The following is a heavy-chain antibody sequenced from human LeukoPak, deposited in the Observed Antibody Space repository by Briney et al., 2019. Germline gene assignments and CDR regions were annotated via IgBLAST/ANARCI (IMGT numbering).Heavy chain of an antibody. Sequence: GGSLRLSCAASGFTFSTYAMTWARQAPGKGLEWVAVISYDGSNKYYADSMKGRFTISRDNSKNTLYLQMNSLRAEDTAVYYCASATIFGVVIYYWGQGTLVTVSS. V-gene: IGHV3-30*03. CDR2: ISYDGSNK. CDR3: ASATIFGVVIYY. J-gene: IGHJ4*02. D-gene: IGHD3-3*01. CDR1: GFTFSTYA.